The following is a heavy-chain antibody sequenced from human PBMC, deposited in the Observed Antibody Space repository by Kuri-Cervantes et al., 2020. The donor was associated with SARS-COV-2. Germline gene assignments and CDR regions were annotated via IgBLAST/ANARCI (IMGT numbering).Heavy chain of an antibody. CDR3: ARALGSGYNWFDP. J-gene: IGHJ5*02. CDR2: SNAGNGNT. Sequence: ASVKVSCKASGGTFSSYAISWVRQAPGQRLEWMGWSNAGNGNTKYSQEFQGRVTITRDTSASTAYMELSSLRSEDMAVYYCARALGSGYNWFDPWGQGTLVTVSS. CDR1: GGTFSSYA. V-gene: IGHV1-3*02. D-gene: IGHD3-10*01.